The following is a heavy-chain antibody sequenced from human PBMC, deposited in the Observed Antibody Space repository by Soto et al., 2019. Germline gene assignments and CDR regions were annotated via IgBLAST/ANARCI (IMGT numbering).Heavy chain of an antibody. V-gene: IGHV1-58*01. CDR2: IVVGSGDT. Sequence: QKQLVQSGPEVKKPGTSVMVSCKASGFTFSTSAVQWVRQARGQRLEWIGWIVVGSGDTKYTQKFQERVTISRDMCTSSAYMELSSLRSEDTAVYFCAAYSDGWTGFDYWGQGTLVTVSS. CDR1: GFTFSTSA. J-gene: IGHJ4*02. CDR3: AAYSDGWTGFDY. D-gene: IGHD6-25*01.